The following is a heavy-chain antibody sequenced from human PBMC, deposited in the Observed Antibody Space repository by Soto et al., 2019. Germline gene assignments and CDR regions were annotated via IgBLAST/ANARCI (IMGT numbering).Heavy chain of an antibody. J-gene: IGHJ4*02. Sequence: EVQLVESGGGLVQPGRSLRLSCTGSGFTFGDYFMNWIRQAPGKGLEWVGFIRSESYGGTTEYAASVKGRVTISRDDSKSIAYLQINSLKTEDAAVYYCTRVGAGYISGMEFWGQGTLVSVSS. CDR1: GFTFGDYF. CDR3: TRVGAGYISGMEF. CDR2: IRSESYGGTT. D-gene: IGHD3-10*01. V-gene: IGHV3-49*03.